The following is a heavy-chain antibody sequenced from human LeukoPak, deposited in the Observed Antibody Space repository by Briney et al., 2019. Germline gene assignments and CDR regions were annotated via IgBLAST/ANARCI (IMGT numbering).Heavy chain of an antibody. D-gene: IGHD6-13*01. CDR2: IKQDGSER. CDR3: ASNSSSRYGTDY. Sequence: PGGSLTLTCAASGFTFSSYWMSWVRQAPGKGLEWVANIKQDGSERYYVHSVKGRFTISRDKANNSLYLQMNSLRAEDTAVYYCASNSSSRYGTDYWSQRTLVTVSS. CDR1: GFTFSSYW. J-gene: IGHJ4*02. V-gene: IGHV3-7*01.